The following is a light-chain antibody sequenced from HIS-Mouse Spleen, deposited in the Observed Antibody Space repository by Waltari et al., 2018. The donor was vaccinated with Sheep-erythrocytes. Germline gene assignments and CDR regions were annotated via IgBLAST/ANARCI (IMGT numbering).Light chain of an antibody. V-gene: IGLV3-1*01. Sequence: YELTQPPSVSVSPGQPASITCSGDNLGDKYACWYQQKPGQSPVRVIYQDSKRPSGIPERFSGSNSGNTATLTISGTQAMDEADYYCQAWDSSTVVFGGGTKLTVL. CDR1: NLGDKY. CDR3: QAWDSSTVV. CDR2: QDS. J-gene: IGLJ2*01.